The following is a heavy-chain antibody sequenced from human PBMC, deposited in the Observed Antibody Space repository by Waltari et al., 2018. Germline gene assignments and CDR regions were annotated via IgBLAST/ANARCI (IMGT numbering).Heavy chain of an antibody. J-gene: IGHJ5*02. Sequence: QVQLQQWGAGLLKPSETLSLTCAVYGGSFSGYYWSWIRQPPGKGLEWIGEINHSGSTNYNPSLKSRVTISVDTSKNQFSLKRSSVTAADTAVYYCARVGGRDWFDPWGQGTLVTVSS. CDR3: ARVGGRDWFDP. CDR2: INHSGST. V-gene: IGHV4-34*01. CDR1: GGSFSGYY. D-gene: IGHD2-15*01.